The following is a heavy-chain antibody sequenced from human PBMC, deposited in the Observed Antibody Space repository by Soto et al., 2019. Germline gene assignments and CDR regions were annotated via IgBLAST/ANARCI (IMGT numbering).Heavy chain of an antibody. CDR3: TTDLVAWVDYGDFELFDY. CDR1: GFTFSNSW. Sequence: EVQLVESGGGLVKPGGSLRLSCAASGFTFSNSWMNWVRQAPGKGLEWVGRIKSKTDGGTTDYAAPVKGRFTISRDDSKNTLYLQMNSLKTEDTAVYYGTTDLVAWVDYGDFELFDYWGQGTLVTVSS. D-gene: IGHD4-17*01. V-gene: IGHV3-15*07. J-gene: IGHJ4*02. CDR2: IKSKTDGGTT.